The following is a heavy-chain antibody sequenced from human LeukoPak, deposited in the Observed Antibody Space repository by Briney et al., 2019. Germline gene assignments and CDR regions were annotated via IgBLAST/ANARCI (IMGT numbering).Heavy chain of an antibody. CDR2: INHGGYT. CDR1: GVSFDDYY. CDR3: TRMTTGHDY. V-gene: IGHV4-34*01. D-gene: IGHD4-17*01. Sequence: SETLSLTCAVSGVSFDDYYWSWVRQPPGKGLEWIGEINHGGYTNDSPSLKSRVTMSIDTSRKQFSLNLRSVTVADTAVYYCTRMTTGHDYWGQGTLVTVSS. J-gene: IGHJ4*02.